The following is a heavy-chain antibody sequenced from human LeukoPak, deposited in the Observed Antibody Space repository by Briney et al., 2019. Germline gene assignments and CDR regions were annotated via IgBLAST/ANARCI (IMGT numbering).Heavy chain of an antibody. J-gene: IGHJ4*02. D-gene: IGHD2-2*02. CDR3: ARGGYCSSTSCYKQQLADY. V-gene: IGHV4-34*01. CDR1: GGSFSGYY. CDR2: INHSGST. Sequence: SETLSLTRAVYGGSFSGYYWSWIRQPPGKGLEWIGEINHSGSTNYNPSLKSRVTISVDTSKNQFSLKLSSVTAADTAVYYCARGGYCSSTSCYKQQLADYWGQGTLVTVSS.